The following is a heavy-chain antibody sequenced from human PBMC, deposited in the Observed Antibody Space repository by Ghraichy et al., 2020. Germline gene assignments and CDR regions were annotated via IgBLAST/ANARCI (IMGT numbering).Heavy chain of an antibody. CDR1: GFTFSSYA. J-gene: IGHJ4*02. D-gene: IGHD3-22*01. CDR3: ARALDDSSGYLVDY. CDR2: ISGSGGST. V-gene: IGHV3-23*01. Sequence: GGSLRLSCAASGFTFSSYAMSWVRQAPGKGLEWVSAISGSGGSTYYADSVKGRFTISRDNSKNTLYLQMNSLRAEDTAVYYCARALDDSSGYLVDYWGQGTLVTVSS.